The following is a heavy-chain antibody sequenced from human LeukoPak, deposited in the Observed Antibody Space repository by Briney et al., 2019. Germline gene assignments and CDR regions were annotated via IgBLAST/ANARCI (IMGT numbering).Heavy chain of an antibody. CDR1: GGSISSYY. Sequence: SETLSLTCSVSGGSISSYYWNWIRQSPGKGLEWIGYIYYSGSTNYNPSLKSRVTISVDTSENQVSLNVKSVTAADSAVYYCARENVGIAVAGPLRGADAFDIWGQGTMVTVSS. V-gene: IGHV4-59*01. J-gene: IGHJ3*02. CDR3: ARENVGIAVAGPLRGADAFDI. CDR2: IYYSGST. D-gene: IGHD6-19*01.